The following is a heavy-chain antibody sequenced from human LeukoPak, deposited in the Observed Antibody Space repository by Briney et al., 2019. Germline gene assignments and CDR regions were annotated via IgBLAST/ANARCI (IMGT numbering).Heavy chain of an antibody. CDR1: GYTFTSYA. CDR3: ATNYDSSGYFTF. V-gene: IGHV7-4-1*02. Sequence: AASVKVSCKASGYTFTSYAMSWLRQAPGQGLEYMGWIFTNTGNSTYTQGFTGRFVFSLDTSVSTAYLQISSLKAEDTAVYFCATNYDSSGYFTFWGQGTLVTVSS. D-gene: IGHD3-22*01. J-gene: IGHJ4*02. CDR2: IFTNTGNS.